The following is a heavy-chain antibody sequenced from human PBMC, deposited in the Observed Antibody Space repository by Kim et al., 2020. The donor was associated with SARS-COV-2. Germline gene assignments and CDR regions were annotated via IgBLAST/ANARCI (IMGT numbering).Heavy chain of an antibody. J-gene: IGHJ5*02. CDR2: STSNYR. D-gene: IGHD6-13*01. CDR3: AKGAGGP. Sequence: STSNYRYYADSVKCRFTNSRDNAQNSLFLQINSLRAEDTAVYYCAKGAGGPWGQGTLVTISS. V-gene: IGHV3-21*01.